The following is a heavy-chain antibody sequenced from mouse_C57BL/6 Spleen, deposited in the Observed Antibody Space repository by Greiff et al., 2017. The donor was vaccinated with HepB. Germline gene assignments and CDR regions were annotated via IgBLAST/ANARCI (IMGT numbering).Heavy chain of an antibody. CDR1: GYAFSSSW. CDR2: IYPGDGDT. Sequence: QVQLQQSGPELVKPGASVKISCKASGYAFSSSWMNWVKQRPGKGLEWIGRIYPGDGDTNYNGKFKGKATLTADKSSSTAYMQLSSLTSEDSAVYFCARRGLYEYDGCFAYWGQGTLVTVSA. J-gene: IGHJ3*01. CDR3: ARRGLYEYDGCFAY. V-gene: IGHV1-82*01. D-gene: IGHD2-4*01.